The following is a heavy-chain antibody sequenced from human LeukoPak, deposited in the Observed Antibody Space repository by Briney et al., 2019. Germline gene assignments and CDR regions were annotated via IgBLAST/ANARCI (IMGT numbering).Heavy chain of an antibody. CDR1: GGSISSSSYY. V-gene: IGHV4-39*07. CDR3: ARAVAAAGPFYYYYYMDV. Sequence: SETLSLTCTVAGGSISSSSYYWGWIRQPPGKGLEWIGSIYYSGSTYYNPSLRSRVTISVDTSKNQFSLKLSSVTAADTAVYYCARAVAAAGPFYYYYYMDVWGKGTTVTISS. D-gene: IGHD6-13*01. CDR2: IYYSGST. J-gene: IGHJ6*03.